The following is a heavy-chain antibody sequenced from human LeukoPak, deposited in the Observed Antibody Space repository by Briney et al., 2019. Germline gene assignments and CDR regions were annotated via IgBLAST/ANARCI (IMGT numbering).Heavy chain of an antibody. CDR3: ARDEAHHAPPNYYYYMAV. CDR1: GYTFTRYY. Sequence: ASVKVSCKASGYTFTRYYIHWVRQAPGQGLEWMGIINPGGASTSYAQKFQDRVSMTTDTSTSTVYMDLSSLRSEDTAVYYCARDEAHHAPPNYYYYMAVWGKGTTVTISS. V-gene: IGHV1-46*01. CDR2: INPGGAST. D-gene: IGHD1-14*01. J-gene: IGHJ6*03.